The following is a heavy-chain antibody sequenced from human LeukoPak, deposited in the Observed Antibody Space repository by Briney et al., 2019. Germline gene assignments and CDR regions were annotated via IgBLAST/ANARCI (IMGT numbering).Heavy chain of an antibody. CDR3: AKPQRPYYYDSSGYYGFDY. CDR1: GFKFSSFS. Sequence: GGSLRLSCTASGFKFSSFSMNWARQAPGKGREWLSYISSTSSAIYYADSVKGRFTISRDNAKNSLYLQMDSLRAEDTAVYYCAKPQRPYYYDSSGYYGFDYWGQGTLVTVSS. J-gene: IGHJ4*02. V-gene: IGHV3-48*04. CDR2: ISSTSSAI. D-gene: IGHD3-22*01.